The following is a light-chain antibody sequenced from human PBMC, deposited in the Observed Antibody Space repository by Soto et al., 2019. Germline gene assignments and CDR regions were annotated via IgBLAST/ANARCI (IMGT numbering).Light chain of an antibody. Sequence: QSALTQPASVSGSPGQSIAISCTGTSSDVGAYDYVSWYQQHPDKAPKLMIYEVYYRPSGVSNRFSGSKSVNTATLTISGLQAEDEADHYCSSYTSINTRVFGTGTKVTVL. CDR1: SSDVGAYDY. CDR3: SSYTSINTRV. J-gene: IGLJ1*01. V-gene: IGLV2-14*03. CDR2: EVY.